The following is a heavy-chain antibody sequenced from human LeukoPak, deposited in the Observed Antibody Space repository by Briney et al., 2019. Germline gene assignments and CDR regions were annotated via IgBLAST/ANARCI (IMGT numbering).Heavy chain of an antibody. D-gene: IGHD3-22*01. CDR2: ISSSSSTI. CDR3: ARGQYYYDSSGYYMDV. V-gene: IGHV3-48*04. J-gene: IGHJ6*03. CDR1: GITLSNYG. Sequence: GGSLRLSCAVSGITLSNYGMSWVRQAPGKGLEWVSYISSSSSTIYYADSVKGRFTISRDNAKNSLYLQMNSLRAEDTAVYYCARGQYYYDSSGYYMDVWGKGTTVTVSS.